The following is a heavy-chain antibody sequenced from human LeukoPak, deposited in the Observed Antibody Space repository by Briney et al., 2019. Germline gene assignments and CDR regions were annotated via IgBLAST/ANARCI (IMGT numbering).Heavy chain of an antibody. V-gene: IGHV3-30*18. CDR3: AKVGIVGATGDY. CDR2: ISYDESNK. D-gene: IGHD1-26*01. J-gene: IGHJ4*02. CDR1: GFTFSSYG. Sequence: GGSLRLSCAASGFTFSSYGMHWVRQAPGKGLEWVAVISYDESNKYYADSVKGRFTISRDNSKNTLYLQMNSLRAEDTAVYYCAKVGIVGATGDYWGQGTLVTVSS.